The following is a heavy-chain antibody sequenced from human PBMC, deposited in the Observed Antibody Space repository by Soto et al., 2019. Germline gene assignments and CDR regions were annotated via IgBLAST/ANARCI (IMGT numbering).Heavy chain of an antibody. CDR3: ARGDATKIVVTTYYAMDV. J-gene: IGHJ6*02. D-gene: IGHD3-22*01. Sequence: QVQLVQSGADVKKPGSSVKVSCTASGGSLSNFGISWVRQAPGQGLEWMGAIIPVFGTPNYAQKFQDRVTINADESTTTVDLEVRSLTSEDTAVYYCARGDATKIVVTTYYAMDVWGQGTTVTVSS. CDR2: IIPVFGTP. V-gene: IGHV1-69*12. CDR1: GGSLSNFG.